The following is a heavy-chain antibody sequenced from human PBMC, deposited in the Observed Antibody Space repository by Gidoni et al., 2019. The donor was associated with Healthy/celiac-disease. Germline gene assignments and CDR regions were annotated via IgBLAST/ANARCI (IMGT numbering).Heavy chain of an antibody. CDR1: GYTFTSYY. V-gene: IGHV1-46*01. Sequence: QVQLVQSGAEVKKPGASVKVSCKASGYTFTSYYMHWVRQAPGQGLEWMGIINPSGGSTSYAQKFQGRVTMTRDTSTSTVYMELSSLRSEDTAVYYCARVLPGLYYDSSDPGNGMDVWGQGTTVTVSS. CDR2: INPSGGST. J-gene: IGHJ6*02. CDR3: ARVLPGLYYDSSDPGNGMDV. D-gene: IGHD3-22*01.